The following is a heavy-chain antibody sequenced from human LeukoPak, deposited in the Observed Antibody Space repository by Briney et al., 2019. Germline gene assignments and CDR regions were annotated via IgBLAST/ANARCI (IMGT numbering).Heavy chain of an antibody. J-gene: IGHJ4*02. Sequence: SETLSLTCTVSGGSISSSSYYWGWIRQPPGKGLEWIGSIYYSGNTYYNPSLKSRVTISVDTSKNQFSLKLSSVTAADTAVYYCARQRVNKWNNIWSFDYWGQGTLVTVSS. CDR3: ARQRVNKWNNIWSFDY. CDR1: GGSISSSSYY. D-gene: IGHD1/OR15-1a*01. CDR2: IYYSGNT. V-gene: IGHV4-39*07.